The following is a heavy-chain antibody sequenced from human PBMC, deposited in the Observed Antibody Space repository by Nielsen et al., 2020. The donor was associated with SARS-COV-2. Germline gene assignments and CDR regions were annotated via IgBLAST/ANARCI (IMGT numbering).Heavy chain of an antibody. V-gene: IGHV3-69-1*01. CDR3: ASSGWLDH. D-gene: IGHD6-19*01. CDR2: ITNTDAK. Sequence: GESLKISCAASGFTFSDHYMDWIRQTPGKGLEWVSYITNTDAKYYADSVKGRFTISRDNAQSSLYLHMNSPRAEDTAVYYCASSGWLDHWGQGTLVTVSS. J-gene: IGHJ4*02. CDR1: GFTFSDHY.